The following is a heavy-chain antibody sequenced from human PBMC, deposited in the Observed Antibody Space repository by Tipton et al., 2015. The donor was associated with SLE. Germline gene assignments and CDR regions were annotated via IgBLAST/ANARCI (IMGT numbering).Heavy chain of an antibody. V-gene: IGHV4-59*11. CDR3: ARQSDTTMVAYFDS. Sequence: TLSLTCTVSGASINSHYWSWIRQPPEKGIEWIGYIYYSGKTEYNSSLKSRVTISVDTSKNQFSLKLSSVTAADTAVYYCARQSDTTMVAYFDSWGQGTVVTVSS. D-gene: IGHD5-18*01. CDR2: IYYSGKT. J-gene: IGHJ4*02. CDR1: GASINSHY.